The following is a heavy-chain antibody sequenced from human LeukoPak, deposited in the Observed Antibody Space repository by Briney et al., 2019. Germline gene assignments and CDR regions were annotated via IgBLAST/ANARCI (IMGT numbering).Heavy chain of an antibody. Sequence: GVSVKVSCKASGYTFTSYGISWVRQAPGQGLEWMGWISAYNGNTNYAQKLQGRVTMTTDTSTSTAYMELRSLRSDDTAVYYCARDYCSSTSCYTGGFDYWGQGTLVTVSS. CDR3: ARDYCSSTSCYTGGFDY. CDR1: GYTFTSYG. J-gene: IGHJ4*02. V-gene: IGHV1-18*01. CDR2: ISAYNGNT. D-gene: IGHD2-2*02.